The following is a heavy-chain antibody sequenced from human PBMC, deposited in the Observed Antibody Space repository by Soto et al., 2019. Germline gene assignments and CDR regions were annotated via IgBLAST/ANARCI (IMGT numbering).Heavy chain of an antibody. CDR2: ISAYDGQS. V-gene: IGHV1-18*01. J-gene: IGHJ4*02. D-gene: IGHD3-22*01. CDR1: GDGFSNYG. CDR3: ARVCYYDSSGYYAFDY. Sequence: ASVKVSCKASGDGFSNYGFSWVRQAPGQGLEWMGWISAYDGQSNYTKKFQGRVTMTKDTSSSTAYMELRSLRSDDTAVYYCARVCYYDSSGYYAFDYWGLGTLVTVSS.